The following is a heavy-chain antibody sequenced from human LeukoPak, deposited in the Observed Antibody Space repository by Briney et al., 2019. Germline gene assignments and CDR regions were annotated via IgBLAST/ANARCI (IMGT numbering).Heavy chain of an antibody. CDR2: ISYDGTNK. J-gene: IGHJ4*02. CDR3: ARDKRYDSSGYYPDY. CDR1: GFTFSSYG. Sequence: HPGGSLRLSCAASGFTFSSYGMHWVRQAPGKGLEWVAIISYDGTNKYYTDSVKGRFTISRDNAKNSLYLQMNSLRAEDTAVYYCARDKRYDSSGYYPDYWGQGTLVTVSS. D-gene: IGHD3-22*01. V-gene: IGHV3-30*03.